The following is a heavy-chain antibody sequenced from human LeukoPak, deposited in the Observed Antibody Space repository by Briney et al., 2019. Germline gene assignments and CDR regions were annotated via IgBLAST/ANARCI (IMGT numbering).Heavy chain of an antibody. Sequence: SETLSLTCTVSGGSITSGGYYWSWIRQPPGKGLEWVGYIYHSGSVFHSGNTYYNASLKSRVTISVDRSKNQFSMELSSVTAADTALYYCARDHPYYYDSSGPDAFDIWGQGTMVTVSS. CDR1: GGSITSGGYY. D-gene: IGHD3-22*01. V-gene: IGHV4-30-2*01. CDR3: ARDHPYYYDSSGPDAFDI. CDR2: IYHSGSVFHSGNT. J-gene: IGHJ3*02.